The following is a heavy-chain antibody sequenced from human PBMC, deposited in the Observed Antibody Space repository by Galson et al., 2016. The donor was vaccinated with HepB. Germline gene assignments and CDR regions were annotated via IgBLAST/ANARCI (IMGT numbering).Heavy chain of an antibody. CDR1: GFSFSDYS. J-gene: IGHJ4*02. Sequence: SLRLSCAASGFSFSDYSMHWVRQAPGKGLEWVAVISYDGSDKYYADSVKGRFTISRDNSKNTLYLEMVRLRPEDTAVYYCTRDLLNSYNNGDYNFDNWGQGTLVTVSS. V-gene: IGHV3-30*03. D-gene: IGHD4-17*01. CDR2: ISYDGSDK. CDR3: TRDLLNSYNNGDYNFDN.